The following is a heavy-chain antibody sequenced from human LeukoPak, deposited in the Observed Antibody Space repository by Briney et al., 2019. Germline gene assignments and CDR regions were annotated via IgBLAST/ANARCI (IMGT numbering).Heavy chain of an antibody. Sequence: GGSLRLSCAASGFTFSNYEMNWVRQTPGKGLEWVSYISSSGNTRYYVDSVKGRFTISRDNAKNSLYLQMNSLRAEDTAVYYCAKSGYNRFDYWGQGTLVTVSS. J-gene: IGHJ4*02. CDR3: AKSGYNRFDY. CDR2: ISSSGNTR. CDR1: GFTFSNYE. D-gene: IGHD5-24*01. V-gene: IGHV3-48*03.